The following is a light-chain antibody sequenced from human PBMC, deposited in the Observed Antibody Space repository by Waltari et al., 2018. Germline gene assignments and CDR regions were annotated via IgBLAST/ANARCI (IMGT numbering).Light chain of an antibody. V-gene: IGKV1-5*03. Sequence: IQMTQSPSTLSASVGASITITCRASQSISTWLAWYQQKPGKAPKLLIYKASNLESGVPSRFSGSGSGTEFTLTISSLQPDDFATYYCQQYNSYHTFGQGTKLEIK. CDR2: KAS. J-gene: IGKJ2*01. CDR3: QQYNSYHT. CDR1: QSISTW.